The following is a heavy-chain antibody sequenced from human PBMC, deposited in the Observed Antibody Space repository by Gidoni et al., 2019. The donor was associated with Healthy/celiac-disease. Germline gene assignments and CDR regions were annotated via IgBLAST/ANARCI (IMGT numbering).Heavy chain of an antibody. V-gene: IGHV5-10-1*03. CDR3: ARLMRTEPYGSGSHAFDI. D-gene: IGHD3-10*01. J-gene: IGHJ3*02. Sequence: EVQLVQSGAEVKKPGESLRISCKGSGYSFTSYWISWVRQMPGKGLEWMGRIDPSDSYTNYSPSFQGHVTISADKSISTAYLQWSSLKASDTAMYYCARLMRTEPYGSGSHAFDIWGQGTMVTVSS. CDR2: IDPSDSYT. CDR1: GYSFTSYW.